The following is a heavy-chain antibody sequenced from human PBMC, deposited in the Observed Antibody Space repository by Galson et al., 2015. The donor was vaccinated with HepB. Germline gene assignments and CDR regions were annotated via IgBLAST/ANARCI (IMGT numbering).Heavy chain of an antibody. Sequence: SLRLSCAASGFSFSSYDMHWVRQAPGKGLEWVAILSYDGRNTYSADSVKGRFTVSRDNSKNTLYLQLSSLRPEDTAVYYCAKDSRYISGWCTGRGGLDLWGQGALVTVSS. CDR2: LSYDGRNT. CDR3: AKDSRYISGWCTGRGGLDL. J-gene: IGHJ4*02. CDR1: GFSFSSYD. V-gene: IGHV3-30*18. D-gene: IGHD6-19*01.